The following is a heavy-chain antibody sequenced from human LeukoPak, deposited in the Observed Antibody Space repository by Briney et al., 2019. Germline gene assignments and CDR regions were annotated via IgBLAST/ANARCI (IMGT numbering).Heavy chain of an antibody. V-gene: IGHV4-34*01. J-gene: IGHJ4*02. Sequence: SETLSLTCAVYGGSFSGYYWSWIRQPPGKGLEWIGEINHSGSTNYNPSLKSRVTISVDTTKNQFSLKLSSVTAADTAVYYCAREEVVPAAMYWGQGTLVTVSS. D-gene: IGHD2-2*01. CDR2: INHSGST. CDR3: AREEVVPAAMY. CDR1: GGSFSGYY.